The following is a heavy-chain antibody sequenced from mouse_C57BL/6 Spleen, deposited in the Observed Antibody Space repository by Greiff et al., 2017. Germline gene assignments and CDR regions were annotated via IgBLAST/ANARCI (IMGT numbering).Heavy chain of an antibody. Sequence: EVQLVESGGGLVKPGGSLKLSCAASGFTFSGYAMSWVRQTPEKRLEWVATISDGSSNTYYPDNVKGRFTISRDYAKNNLYLQMSHLKSEDAAVYYCERSDSDYYALDYWGQGTLVTVSA. CDR1: GFTFSGYA. CDR3: ERSDSDYYALDY. D-gene: IGHD3-2*02. V-gene: IGHV5-4*01. J-gene: IGHJ4*01. CDR2: ISDGSSNT.